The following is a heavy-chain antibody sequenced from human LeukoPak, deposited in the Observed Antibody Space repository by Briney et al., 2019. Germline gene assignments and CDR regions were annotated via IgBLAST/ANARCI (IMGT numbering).Heavy chain of an antibody. D-gene: IGHD6-13*01. Sequence: GGPLRLSCAASTFTFSTYWMTWVRQAPGKGPEFVANINQDGSVKNYVDSVKGRFTISRDNAKNSLYLQMNSLRADDTAVYYCARDPGSSSFDYWGQGTLVIVSS. CDR3: ARDPGSSSFDY. J-gene: IGHJ4*02. V-gene: IGHV3-7*01. CDR2: INQDGSVK. CDR1: TFTFSTYW.